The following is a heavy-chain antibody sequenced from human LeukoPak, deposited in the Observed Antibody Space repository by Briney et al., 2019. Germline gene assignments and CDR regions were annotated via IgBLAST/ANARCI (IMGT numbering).Heavy chain of an antibody. CDR3: ASTGYPYYYDSSGYSFGY. D-gene: IGHD3-22*01. Sequence: ASVKVSCKASGYTFTSYGISWVRQAPGQGLEWMEGIIPIFGTANYAQKFQGRVTITADESTSTAYMELSSLRSEDTAVYYCASTGYPYYYDSSGYSFGYWGQGTLVTVSS. J-gene: IGHJ4*02. CDR2: IIPIFGTA. V-gene: IGHV1-69*13. CDR1: GYTFTSYG.